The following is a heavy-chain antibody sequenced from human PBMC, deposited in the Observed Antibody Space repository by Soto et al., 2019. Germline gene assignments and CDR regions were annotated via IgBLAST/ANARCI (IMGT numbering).Heavy chain of an antibody. CDR1: GGSVSNKTYY. Sequence: SETLSLTCSVSGGSVSNKTYYWSWIRQPPGKRLEWIGYVYYSGTTNYNPSLKSRVTISVDLSENQFSLRLSSVSTADTALYYCARTTAVPNTLRSRYFFDYWGQGTLVTVSS. J-gene: IGHJ4*02. V-gene: IGHV4-61*01. CDR2: VYYSGTT. CDR3: ARTTAVPNTLRSRYFFDY. D-gene: IGHD4-17*01.